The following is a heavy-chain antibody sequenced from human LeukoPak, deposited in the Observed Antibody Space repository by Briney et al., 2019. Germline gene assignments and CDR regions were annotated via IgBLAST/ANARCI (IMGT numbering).Heavy chain of an antibody. CDR2: INPNSGGT. D-gene: IGHD6-19*01. V-gene: IGHV1-2*02. CDR3: ARDGASGGRSGWYGFDY. J-gene: IGHJ4*02. Sequence: ASVKVSCKSSGYTFTGYYMHWVRQAPGQGLEWLGWINPNSGGTNYAQKFQVRVTMTRAPSISTAYIELNRLRSADTDSDDCARDGASGGRSGWYGFDYWGQGTLDTVSP. CDR1: GYTFTGYY.